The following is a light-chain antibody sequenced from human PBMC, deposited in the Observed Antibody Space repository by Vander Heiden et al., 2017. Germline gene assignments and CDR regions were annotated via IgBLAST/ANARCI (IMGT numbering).Light chain of an antibody. Sequence: DIQLTQSPSFLSASVGDRVTITCRASQGISSYLAWYQQKPGKAPKLLIYAASTLQSGVPSRFSGSGYGTEFTLTISSRQPEDFATYYCQQLKSYTPNTFGGGTKVEIK. CDR1: QGISSY. CDR3: QQLKSYTPNT. V-gene: IGKV1-9*01. CDR2: AAS. J-gene: IGKJ4*01.